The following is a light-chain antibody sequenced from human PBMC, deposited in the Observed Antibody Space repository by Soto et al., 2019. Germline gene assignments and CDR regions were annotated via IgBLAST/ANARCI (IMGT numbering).Light chain of an antibody. V-gene: IGKV3-15*01. J-gene: IGKJ1*01. CDR1: QSVSSN. Sequence: IVMTQSPATLSVSPGERVTLSCRASQSVSSNVAWYQQKPGQAPRLLIYVASTRATGIPARFSGSGSGTEFTLTISSLQSEDSAVYYCQQYNNWPSWRVGQGTKVDIX. CDR2: VAS. CDR3: QQYNNWPSWR.